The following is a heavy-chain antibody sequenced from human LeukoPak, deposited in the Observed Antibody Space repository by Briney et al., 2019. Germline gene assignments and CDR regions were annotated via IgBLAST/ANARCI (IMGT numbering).Heavy chain of an antibody. Sequence: PGGSLRLSCAASGFSFSDDHMYWVRQAPGKGLEWVGRARNKAHGYTTRYAVSVEGRFTISRDDSKNSVYLQMDSLKTEDTALYHCVRAPYFDAAGTYFDALDTWGKGAMVTVSS. CDR2: ARNKAHGYTT. CDR1: GFSFSDDH. D-gene: IGHD6-13*01. J-gene: IGHJ3*02. V-gene: IGHV3-72*01. CDR3: VRAPYFDAAGTYFDALDT.